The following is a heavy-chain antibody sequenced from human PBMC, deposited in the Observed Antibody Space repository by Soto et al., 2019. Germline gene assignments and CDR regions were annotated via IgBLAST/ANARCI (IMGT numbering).Heavy chain of an antibody. Sequence: QVQLQQWGAGLLKPSETLSLTCAVYGGSFSGYYWSWIRQPPGKGREWIGEINHSGSTNYNPSLKSRVTISVDTSKNQFSLKLSSVTAADTAVYYCARARLAAAETNDYFDYWGQGTLVTVSS. CDR1: GGSFSGYY. D-gene: IGHD6-13*01. CDR2: INHSGST. CDR3: ARARLAAAETNDYFDY. J-gene: IGHJ4*02. V-gene: IGHV4-34*01.